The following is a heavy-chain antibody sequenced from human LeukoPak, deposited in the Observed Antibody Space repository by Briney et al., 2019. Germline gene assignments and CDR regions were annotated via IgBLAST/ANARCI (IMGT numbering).Heavy chain of an antibody. J-gene: IGHJ4*02. Sequence: GGSLRLSCAASGLTVSSDYMSWVRQAPGKGLEWVSVISTSSQTFYADSVRDRFTISRDISRNVLNLQMNSLRVEDTAVYYCATIDYWGQGTLVTVSS. CDR2: ISTSSQT. CDR3: ATIDY. CDR1: GLTVSSDY. V-gene: IGHV3-66*01.